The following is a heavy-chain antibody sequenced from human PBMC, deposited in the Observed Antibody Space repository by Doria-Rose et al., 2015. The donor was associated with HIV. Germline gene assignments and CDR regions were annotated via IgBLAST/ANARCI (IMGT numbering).Heavy chain of an antibody. CDR1: GDSIHNFY. J-gene: IGHJ4*02. Sequence: SETLSLTCTVSGDSIHNFYWTWVRQAAGRGLEWIGRIYSTGSTNYNPSLQSRVTISIDTSRSQFSLSLRSVTAADTAFYFCARDRGDYWGQGALVTVTS. CDR2: IYSTGST. CDR3: ARDRGDY. V-gene: IGHV4-4*07.